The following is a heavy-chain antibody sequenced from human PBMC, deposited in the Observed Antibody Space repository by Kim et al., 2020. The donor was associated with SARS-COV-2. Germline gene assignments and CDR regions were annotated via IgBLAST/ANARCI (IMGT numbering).Heavy chain of an antibody. CDR2: INYSGST. Sequence: SETLSLTCTVSGGSISRSNYHWGWIRQPPGKGLEWIGSINYSGSTFYDPSLKSRVTISSDTSTNLFSLKMNSMTAADTAVYYCVSRNYNSARHIEADFWG. CDR1: GGSISRSNYH. CDR3: VSRNYNSARHIEADF. J-gene: IGHJ6*01. V-gene: IGHV4-39*01. D-gene: IGHD3-10*01.